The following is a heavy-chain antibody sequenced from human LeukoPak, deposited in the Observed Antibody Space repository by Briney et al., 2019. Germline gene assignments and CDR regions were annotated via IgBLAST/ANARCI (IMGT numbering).Heavy chain of an antibody. CDR1: GFTFRDYY. D-gene: IGHD3-22*01. Sequence: GGSLRLSCAASGFTFRDYYRSWIRQAPGKGLEWVSYISCSGSTIYYADSVKGRFTISRDNAKNSLYLQMNSLRAEDTAVYYCARDSEAYYYDSSGYSPTLDYWGQGTLVTVSS. CDR2: ISCSGSTI. J-gene: IGHJ4*02. V-gene: IGHV3-11*04. CDR3: ARDSEAYYYDSSGYSPTLDY.